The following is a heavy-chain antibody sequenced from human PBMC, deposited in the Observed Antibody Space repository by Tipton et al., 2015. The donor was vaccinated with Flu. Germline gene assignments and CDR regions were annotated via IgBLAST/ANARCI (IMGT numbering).Heavy chain of an antibody. D-gene: IGHD6-13*01. V-gene: IGHV4-4*02. CDR2: IYHSGST. J-gene: IGHJ4*02. Sequence: SLRLSCAVSGGSISRSNWWSWVRQPPGKGLEWIGEIYHSGSTNYNPSLKSRVTISVDKSKNQFSLKLSSVTAADTAVYYCASWLSSSWYSSYFDYWGQGTLVTVPS. CDR1: GGSISRSNW. CDR3: ASWLSSSWYSSYFDY.